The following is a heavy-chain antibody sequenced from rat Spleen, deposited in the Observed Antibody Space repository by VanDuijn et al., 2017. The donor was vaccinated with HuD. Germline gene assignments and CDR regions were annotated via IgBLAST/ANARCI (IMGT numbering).Heavy chain of an antibody. Sequence: QVQLKESGPGLVQPSQTLSLTCTVSGFSLTNYHVSWVRQPPGKGLEWMGVIWTGGSTAYNSSFNSRLSVSRDISKSQVFLRMNSLQTEDTATYYCVRANRESYAHFDNWGQGVMVTVSS. CDR3: VRANRESYAHFDN. J-gene: IGHJ2*01. CDR1: GFSLTNYH. D-gene: IGHD1-12*01. V-gene: IGHV2-43*01. CDR2: IWTGGST.